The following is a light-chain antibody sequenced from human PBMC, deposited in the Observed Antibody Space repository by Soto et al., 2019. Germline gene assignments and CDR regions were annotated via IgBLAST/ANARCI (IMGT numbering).Light chain of an antibody. V-gene: IGKV1-5*01. J-gene: IGKJ1*01. CDR2: DAS. CDR1: QSISSW. CDR3: QQYNSFTWT. Sequence: DIHMTQSPSTLSASVGDRVTITCRASQSISSWLAWYQQKPGKAPKLLIYDASSLESGVPSRFSGSGPGTEFTLTISSLQPDDFATYYCQQYNSFTWTFGQGTKVDIK.